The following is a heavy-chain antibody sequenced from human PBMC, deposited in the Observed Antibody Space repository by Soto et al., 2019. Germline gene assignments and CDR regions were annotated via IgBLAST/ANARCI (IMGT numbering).Heavy chain of an antibody. CDR1: GFTVSSYA. V-gene: IGHV3-23*01. J-gene: IGHJ6*02. Sequence: EVQLLESGGGLVQPGGSLRLSCAASGFTVSSYAMTWVRQAPGKGLEWVSGISGGGGSTYYADSVKGRFTISRDNSKNTLFLQMNSLRAEDTAVYYCAKDRTTVDSHYGMDVWGQGTTVSVSS. CDR3: AKDRTTVDSHYGMDV. D-gene: IGHD4-17*01. CDR2: ISGGGGST.